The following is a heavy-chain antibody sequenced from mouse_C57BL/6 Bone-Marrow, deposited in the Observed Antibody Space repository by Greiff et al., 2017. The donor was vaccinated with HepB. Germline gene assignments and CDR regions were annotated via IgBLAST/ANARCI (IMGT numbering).Heavy chain of an antibody. D-gene: IGHD3-2*02. V-gene: IGHV1-76*01. Sequence: VQLQQSGAELVRPGASVKLSCKASGYTFTDYYINWVKQRPGQGLEWIARIYPGSGNTYYNEKFKGKATLTAEKSSSTAYMQLSSLTSEDSAVYFCARGRLRGFAYWGQGTLVTVSA. J-gene: IGHJ3*01. CDR1: GYTFTDYY. CDR3: ARGRLRGFAY. CDR2: IYPGSGNT.